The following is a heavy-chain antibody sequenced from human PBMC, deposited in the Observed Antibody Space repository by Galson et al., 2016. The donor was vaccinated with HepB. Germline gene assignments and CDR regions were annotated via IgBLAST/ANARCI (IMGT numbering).Heavy chain of an antibody. D-gene: IGHD3-3*01. CDR3: AKDPGPGRYDFWSGYYPLDS. CDR2: ISGSGGST. CDR1: GFTFRSYA. Sequence: SLRLSCAASGFTFRSYAMSWVRQAPGKGLEWVSSISGSGGSTNYADSVRGRFTISRDNSKNTLYLQMNGLRAEDTAGYYCAKDPGPGRYDFWSGYYPLDSWGRGSLVTVSS. V-gene: IGHV3-23*01. J-gene: IGHJ4*02.